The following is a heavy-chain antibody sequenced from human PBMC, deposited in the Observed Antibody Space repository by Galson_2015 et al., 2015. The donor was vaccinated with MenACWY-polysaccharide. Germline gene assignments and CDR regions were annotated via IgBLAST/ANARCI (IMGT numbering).Heavy chain of an antibody. V-gene: IGHV4-38-2*01. Sequence: ETLSLTCAVSDYSIRSGYFWGWIRQPPGEGLEWIASIFHSGTTYYNPSLKSRVTISVDTSKNQFSLKLSSVTAADTAVYYCARVEKYSGSFYILYWGQGTLVTVSS. D-gene: IGHD1-26*01. CDR2: IFHSGTT. CDR3: ARVEKYSGSFYILY. J-gene: IGHJ4*02. CDR1: DYSIRSGYF.